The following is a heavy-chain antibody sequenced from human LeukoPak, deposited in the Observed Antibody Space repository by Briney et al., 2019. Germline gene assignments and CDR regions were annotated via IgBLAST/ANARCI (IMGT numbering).Heavy chain of an antibody. CDR1: GGTFSSYA. Sequence: SVKVSCKASGGTFSSYAISWVRQAPGQGLEWMGGIIPIFGTANYAQKFQGRVTITADKSTSTAYMELSSLRSEDTAVYYCARKVPNDSSGYYYRGQFDPWGQGTLVTVTS. CDR3: ARKVPNDSSGYYYRGQFDP. V-gene: IGHV1-69*06. D-gene: IGHD3-22*01. J-gene: IGHJ5*02. CDR2: IIPIFGTA.